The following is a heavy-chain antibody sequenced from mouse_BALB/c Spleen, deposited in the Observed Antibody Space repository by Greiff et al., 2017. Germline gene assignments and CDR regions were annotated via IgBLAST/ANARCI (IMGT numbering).Heavy chain of an antibody. CDR3: ARPGNYGKRAWFAY. CDR1: GFNIKDTY. J-gene: IGHJ3*01. CDR2: IDPANGNT. Sequence: VQLQQSGAELVKPGASVKLSCTASGFNIKDTYMHWVKQRPEQGLEWIGRIDPANGNTKYDPKFQGKATITADTSSNTAYLQLSSLTSEDTAVYYCARPGNYGKRAWFAYWGQGTLVTVSA. D-gene: IGHD2-1*01. V-gene: IGHV14-3*02.